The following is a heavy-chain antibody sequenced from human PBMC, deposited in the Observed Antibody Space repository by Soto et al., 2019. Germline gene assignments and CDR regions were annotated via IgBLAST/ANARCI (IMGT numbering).Heavy chain of an antibody. Sequence: SETLSLTCTVSGGSISSSTYYWGWIRQPPGKGLEWIGSIFYSGSTYYNPSLESRVTISIDTSNNQFSLKLRTVTAADTAVYYCARGDAFHIWGQGTMVTVSS. CDR1: GGSISSSTYY. CDR3: ARGDAFHI. CDR2: IFYSGST. V-gene: IGHV4-39*01. J-gene: IGHJ3*02.